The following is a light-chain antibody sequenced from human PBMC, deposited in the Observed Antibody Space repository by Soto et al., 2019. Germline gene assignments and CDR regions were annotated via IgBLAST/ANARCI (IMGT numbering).Light chain of an antibody. Sequence: QSVLTQPASVSGSPGQSITISCTGTSSDVGGYNYVSWYQQHPGIAPKLLIYGVTXRPSGVSTRFSGSKSGNTASLTISGLQAEDEADYHCSSYTSASTLLYLFGTGTKLTVL. J-gene: IGLJ1*01. V-gene: IGLV2-14*01. CDR2: GVT. CDR1: SSDVGGYNY. CDR3: SSYTSASTLLYL.